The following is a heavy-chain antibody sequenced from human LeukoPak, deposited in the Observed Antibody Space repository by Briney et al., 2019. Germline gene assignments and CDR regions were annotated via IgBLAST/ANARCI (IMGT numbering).Heavy chain of an antibody. D-gene: IGHD5-12*01. J-gene: IGHJ4*02. CDR2: INPNSGGT. V-gene: IGHV1-2*02. CDR3: ARDREWLRLGAGLDY. CDR1: GYTFTGYY. Sequence: ASVKVSCKASGYTFTGYYMHWVRQAPGQGLEWMGWINPNSGGTNYAQKFQGRVTMTRDTSISTAYMELSRLRSDDTAVYYCARDREWLRLGAGLDYWGQGTLVTVSS.